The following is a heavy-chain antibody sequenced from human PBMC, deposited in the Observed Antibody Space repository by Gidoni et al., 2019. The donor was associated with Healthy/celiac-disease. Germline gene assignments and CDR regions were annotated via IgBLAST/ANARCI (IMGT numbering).Heavy chain of an antibody. J-gene: IGHJ4*02. D-gene: IGHD5-12*01. CDR1: GASICSYY. V-gene: IGHV4-59*01. Sequence: QAQLQAPGLGLVKPSAPLSPTRTVPGASICSYYWSWIRQPPGKGLEWMGYIYYSGSTNYNPSLKSRVTRSVDTSKNQFSLKLSSVTAADTAGYYCARGEMATIWDPPIIDYWGQRTLVTVFS. CDR3: ARGEMATIWDPPIIDY. CDR2: IYYSGST.